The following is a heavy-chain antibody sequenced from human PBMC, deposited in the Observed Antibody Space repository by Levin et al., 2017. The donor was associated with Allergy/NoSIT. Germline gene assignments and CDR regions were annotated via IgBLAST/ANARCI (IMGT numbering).Heavy chain of an antibody. J-gene: IGHJ4*02. CDR3: ARVITMVRGVIVAYYFDY. V-gene: IGHV4-34*01. D-gene: IGHD3-10*01. Sequence: SQTLSLTCAVYGGSFSGYYWSWIRQPPGKGLEWIGEINHSGSTNYNPSLKSRVTISVDTSKNQFSLKLSSVTAADTAVYYCARVITMVRGVIVAYYFDYWGQGTLVTVSS. CDR2: INHSGST. CDR1: GGSFSGYY.